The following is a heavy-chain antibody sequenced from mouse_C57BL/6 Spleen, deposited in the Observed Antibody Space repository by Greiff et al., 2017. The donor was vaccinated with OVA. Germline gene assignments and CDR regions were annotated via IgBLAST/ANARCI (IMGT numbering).Heavy chain of an antibody. V-gene: IGHV1-69*01. CDR2: IDPSDSYT. CDR3: ANYSPYYFDY. Sequence: QVQLQQPGAELVMPGASVKLSCKASGYTFTSYWMHWVKQRPGQGLEWIGEIDPSDSYTNYNQKFKGKSTLTVDKSSSTAYMRLSSLTSEDSAVFECANYSPYYFDYWGQGTTLTVSS. D-gene: IGHD2-12*01. CDR1: GYTFTSYW. J-gene: IGHJ2*01.